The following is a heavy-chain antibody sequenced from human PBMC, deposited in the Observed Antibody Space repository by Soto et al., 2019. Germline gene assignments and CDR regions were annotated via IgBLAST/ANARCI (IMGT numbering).Heavy chain of an antibody. V-gene: IGHV3-48*02. Sequence: EVRLVESGGNLVEPGGSLRLSCAASGFRFNIYSMNWVRQAPGKGLEWSAYITSDTKTIKYADSVKGRFTISRDNDKNLVYLYMNSLRDEDTAVYYCARSVEGHFDYWGQGTVVTVSA. D-gene: IGHD6-19*01. J-gene: IGHJ4*02. CDR1: GFRFNIYS. CDR2: ITSDTKTI. CDR3: ARSVEGHFDY.